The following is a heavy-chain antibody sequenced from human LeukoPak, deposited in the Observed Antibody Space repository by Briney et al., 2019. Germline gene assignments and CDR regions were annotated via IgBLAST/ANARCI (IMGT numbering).Heavy chain of an antibody. CDR3: ARDTYDILAGFNAFDI. CDR1: GFTFSNHG. D-gene: IGHD3-9*01. V-gene: IGHV3-66*01. J-gene: IGHJ3*02. Sequence: GGTLRLSCPASGFTFSNHGMNWVRQAPGKGLEWVSVIYSGGSTYYADSVKGRFTISRDNSKNTLYLQMNNLRAEDTAVYYCARDTYDILAGFNAFDIWGQGTMVTVSS. CDR2: IYSGGST.